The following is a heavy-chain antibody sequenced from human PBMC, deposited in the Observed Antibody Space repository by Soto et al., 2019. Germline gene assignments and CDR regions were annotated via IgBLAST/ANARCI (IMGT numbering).Heavy chain of an antibody. CDR3: AKFEGALHHNYHMDV. CDR1: GFTFSNFA. V-gene: IGHV3-23*01. J-gene: IGHJ6*03. CDR2: LYGGGNGA. D-gene: IGHD3-9*01. Sequence: EMQLLESGGGLVQPGGSLRLSCAASGFTFSNFAMTWVRQAPGKGLEWVSGLYGGGNGALYADSVKGRFIISRDNSKNALYLHMNSLRAGDTAVYYCAKFEGALHHNYHMDVWGQGTTVTVSS.